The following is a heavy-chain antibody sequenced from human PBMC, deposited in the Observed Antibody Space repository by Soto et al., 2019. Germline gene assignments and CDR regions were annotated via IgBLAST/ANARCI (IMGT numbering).Heavy chain of an antibody. J-gene: IGHJ4*02. CDR3: AAGLDHNKVGY. Sequence: QVRLQESGPGLVEPSETLSLTCTVSGGSISPSYWNWVRQPPGKRLEWIGCIYYTGNTYYNPSLKRRVTLSRDTSKNQFSLEVTSVTAADTAMYYCAAGLDHNKVGYWGQGTLVTVSS. CDR1: GGSISPSY. D-gene: IGHD3-16*01. CDR2: IYYTGNT. V-gene: IGHV4-59*01.